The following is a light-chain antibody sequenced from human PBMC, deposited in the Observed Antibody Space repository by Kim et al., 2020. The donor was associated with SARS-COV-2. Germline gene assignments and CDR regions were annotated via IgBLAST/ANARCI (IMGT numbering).Light chain of an antibody. V-gene: IGKV3-11*01. CDR3: QQRGSWPHALT. CDR1: HKVGIS. J-gene: IGKJ4*01. CDR2: DAA. Sequence: GESANRSGRASHKVGISLDWYQKTPGQAPRLLIYDAAMRAAGIPDRFSGSGSGTDFTLTIAGLAPEDFAMDYCQQRGSWPHALTFGGGTKVDIK.